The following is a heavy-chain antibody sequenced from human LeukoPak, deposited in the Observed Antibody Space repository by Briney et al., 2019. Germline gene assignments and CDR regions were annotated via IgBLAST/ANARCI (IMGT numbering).Heavy chain of an antibody. CDR3: ARTQSQSGSYRYYFGY. CDR2: IYYISNT. J-gene: IGHJ4*02. Sequence: PSETLSLTRTVSGASVGSAGYHSSWIRQPPRGGLEWIGYIYYISNTNYNPSLKSRVAMSVDPSKNQFYLKLNSVTAADTAVYYCARTQSQSGSYRYYFGYWGQGTLVTVSS. V-gene: IGHV4-61*08. D-gene: IGHD1-26*01. CDR1: GASVGSAGYH.